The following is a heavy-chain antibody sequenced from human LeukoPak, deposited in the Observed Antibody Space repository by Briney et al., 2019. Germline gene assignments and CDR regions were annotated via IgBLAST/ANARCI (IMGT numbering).Heavy chain of an antibody. CDR2: FSYSGNT. J-gene: IGHJ4*02. CDR1: GGSVSSYY. Sequence: SETLSLTCTVSGGSVSSYYWSWIRQPPGKGLEWIGYFSYSGNTNYSPSLKSRVTISVDTSKNQFSLKLRSVTAADTAIYYCARGPLDSGYTYFDYWGQGTLVSVAS. D-gene: IGHD5-12*01. V-gene: IGHV4-59*02. CDR3: ARGPLDSGYTYFDY.